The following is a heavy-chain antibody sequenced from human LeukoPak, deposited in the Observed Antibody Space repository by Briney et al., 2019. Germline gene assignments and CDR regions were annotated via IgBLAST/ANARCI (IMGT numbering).Heavy chain of an antibody. CDR2: IYYSGST. V-gene: IGHV4-39*07. CDR3: ARGGYYDFWSGTLWFDP. D-gene: IGHD3-3*01. Sequence: SETLSLTCTVSGGSISSSSYYWGWIRQPPGKGLEWIGSIYYSGSTYYNPSLKSRVTISVDTSKNQFSLKLSSVTAADTAVYYCARGGYYDFWSGTLWFDPWGQGTLVTVSS. CDR1: GGSISSSSYY. J-gene: IGHJ5*02.